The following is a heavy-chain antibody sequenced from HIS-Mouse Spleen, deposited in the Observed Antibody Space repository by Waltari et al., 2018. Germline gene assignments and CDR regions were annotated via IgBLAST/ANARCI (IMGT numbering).Heavy chain of an antibody. CDR3: AREPHYGGNSHFDY. CDR1: GFTFSSYW. V-gene: IGHV3-7*01. J-gene: IGHJ4*02. D-gene: IGHD4-17*01. CDR2: IKQDGSEK. Sequence: EVQLVESGGGLVQPGGSLRLSFAASGFTFSSYWMSWVRQAPGKGLEWVANIKQDGSEKYYVDSVKGRFTISRDNTKNSLYLQMNSLRAEDTAVYYCAREPHYGGNSHFDYWGQGTLVTVSS.